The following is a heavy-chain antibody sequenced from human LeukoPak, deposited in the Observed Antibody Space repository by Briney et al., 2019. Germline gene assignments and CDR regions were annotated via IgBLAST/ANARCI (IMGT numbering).Heavy chain of an antibody. V-gene: IGHV1-18*01. CDR1: GYTFTSYG. D-gene: IGHD2-15*01. CDR3: ARSSCSGGSCYSGFSSSPGRDDY. Sequence: ASVKVSCKASGYTFTSYGISSVRQAPGQGLEWMGWISAYNGNTNNAQKLQGRVTMTTDISTSTAYMELRSLRSDDTAVYYCARSSCSGGSCYSGFSSSPGRDDYWGQGTLVTVSS. CDR2: ISAYNGNT. J-gene: IGHJ4*02.